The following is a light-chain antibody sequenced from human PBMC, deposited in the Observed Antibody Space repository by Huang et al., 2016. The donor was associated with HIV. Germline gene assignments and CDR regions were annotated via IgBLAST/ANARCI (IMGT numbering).Light chain of an antibody. J-gene: IGKJ4*01. CDR3: QQRSNWPPLT. CDR1: QSISNY. V-gene: IGKV3-11*01. Sequence: EIVLTQSPATLSLSPGERATLSCRASQSISNYLAWYQHKPGQAPRLRIYDASSRATGIPARCSGSGSGTDFTLIISSLEPEDFAVYYCQQRSNWPPLTFGGGTKVEIK. CDR2: DAS.